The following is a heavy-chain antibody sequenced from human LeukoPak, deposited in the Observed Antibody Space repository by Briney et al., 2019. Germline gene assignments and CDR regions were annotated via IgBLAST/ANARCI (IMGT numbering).Heavy chain of an antibody. J-gene: IGHJ3*02. D-gene: IGHD3-22*01. CDR2: ISSSNYYI. CDR1: GFTLSSYT. CDR3: ARGGHYYDSSGYRVRAFDI. V-gene: IGHV3-21*01. Sequence: GGSLRLSCAASGFTLSSYTMNWVRQAPGKGLEWVSSISSSNYYIYYADSVKGRFTISRDNAKNSLYLQMNSLRAEDTAVYYCARGGHYYDSSGYRVRAFDIWGQGTMVTVSS.